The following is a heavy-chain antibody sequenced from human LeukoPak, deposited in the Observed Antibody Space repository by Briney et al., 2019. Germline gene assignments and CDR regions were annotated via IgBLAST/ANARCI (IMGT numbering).Heavy chain of an antibody. D-gene: IGHD3-16*01. J-gene: IGHJ1*01. V-gene: IGHV1-2*02. CDR2: INPNSGGT. Sequence: ASVKVSCKASGYTFTDYYMHWVRQAPGQGLEWMGWINPNSGGTDYAQKFQGRVTMTRDTSISTAYMDLSSLRSDDTAVYYCARGRQLHLGELFPFAEFFQPWGQGTLVTVFS. CDR1: GYTFTDYY. CDR3: ARGRQLHLGELFPFAEFFQP.